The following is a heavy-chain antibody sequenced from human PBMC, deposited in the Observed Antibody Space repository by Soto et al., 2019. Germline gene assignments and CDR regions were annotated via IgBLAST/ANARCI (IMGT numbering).Heavy chain of an antibody. D-gene: IGHD6-13*01. J-gene: IGHJ6*02. Sequence: GGSLRLSCAASGFTFSSYAMHWVRQAPGKGLEWVAVISYDGSNKYYADSVKGRFTISRDNSKNTLYLQMNSLRAEDTAVYYCARGGGNSSRWDRLLGGYYDYYGMDVWGQGTTGTVSS. CDR2: ISYDGSNK. CDR1: GFTFSSYA. V-gene: IGHV3-30-3*01. CDR3: ARGGGNSSRWDRLLGGYYDYYGMDV.